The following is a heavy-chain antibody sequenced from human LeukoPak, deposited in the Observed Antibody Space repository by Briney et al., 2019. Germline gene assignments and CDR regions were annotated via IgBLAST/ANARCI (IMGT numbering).Heavy chain of an antibody. J-gene: IGHJ4*02. CDR1: GGSISRGSYH. D-gene: IGHD2-21*01. V-gene: IGHV4-61*02. CDR2: FYTSGTP. Sequence: PPETLSLTCTVSGGSISRGSYHWNWIRQPAGKGLEWIGRFYTSGTPNYNPSLKSRVTILVDTSRNQFSLKLSSVTAADTALYYCARGGIPDYWGQGILVTVSS. CDR3: ARGGIPDY.